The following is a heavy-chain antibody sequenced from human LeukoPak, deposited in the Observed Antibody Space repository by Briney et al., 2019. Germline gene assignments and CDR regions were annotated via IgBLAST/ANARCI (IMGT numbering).Heavy chain of an antibody. J-gene: IGHJ5*02. CDR1: GFSFSSYW. V-gene: IGHV3-7*05. D-gene: IGHD6-19*01. Sequence: PGGSLRLSCTASGFSFSSYWMSWVRQAPGKGLEWVANIKQDGSETYYVDSVKGRFTISRDNAKNSLFLQMNSLRAEDTAVYYCAADPEYTSGAWGQGTLVTASS. CDR2: IKQDGSET. CDR3: AADPEYTSGA.